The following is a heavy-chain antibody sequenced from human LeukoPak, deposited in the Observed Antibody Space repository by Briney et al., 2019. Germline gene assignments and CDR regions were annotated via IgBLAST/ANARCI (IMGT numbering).Heavy chain of an antibody. J-gene: IGHJ4*02. V-gene: IGHV1-24*01. D-gene: IGHD3-3*01. CDR3: SSSGVEEWQGLHF. Sequence: ASVKVSCKVSGHTLSELSMHWVRQSRGKGLEWMGGFDVAETDTIYAQKFQGRVTMTEDTSTDTAYMELNSLSSEDTAVYYCSSSGVEEWQGLHFWGQGTLVTVSS. CDR1: GHTLSELS. CDR2: FDVAETDT.